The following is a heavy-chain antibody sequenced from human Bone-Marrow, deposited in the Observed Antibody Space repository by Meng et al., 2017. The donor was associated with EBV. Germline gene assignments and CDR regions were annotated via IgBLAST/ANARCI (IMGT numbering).Heavy chain of an antibody. CDR1: GFTVSTNY. D-gene: IGHD5-12*01. CDR2: IYTGGST. Sequence: VHLVEAGGGLSHPGRSLELSCAASGFTVSTNYMSWVRQAPGKGLEWVSVIYTGGSTYYADSVKGRSTISRDNSKNTLYLQMNSLRAEDTAVYYCARDINGYENDYWGQGTLVTVSS. J-gene: IGHJ4*02. CDR3: ARDINGYENDY. V-gene: IGHV3-53*01.